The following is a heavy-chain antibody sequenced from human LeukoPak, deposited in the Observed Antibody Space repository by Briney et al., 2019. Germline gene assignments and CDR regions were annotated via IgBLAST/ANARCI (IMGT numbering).Heavy chain of an antibody. J-gene: IGHJ4*02. CDR1: GFTFSSYA. CDR2: ISYDGSNK. V-gene: IGHV3-30-3*01. Sequence: GRSLRLSCAASGFTFSSYAMHWVRQAPGKGLEWVAVISYDGSNKYYADSVKGRFTISRDNSKNTLYLQMNSLRAEDTAVYYCAREGIKWGSLDYWGQGTLVTVSS. CDR3: AREGIKWGSLDY. D-gene: IGHD7-27*01.